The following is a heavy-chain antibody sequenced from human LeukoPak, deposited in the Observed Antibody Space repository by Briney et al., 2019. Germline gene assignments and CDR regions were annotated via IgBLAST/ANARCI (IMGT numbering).Heavy chain of an antibody. Sequence: TGGSLRLSCAASGFTFSSYGMHWVRQAPGKGLEWVAFIRYDGSNKYYADSVKGRFTISRDNSKNTLYLQMNSLRAEDTAVYYCAKDYSKTSYYGLGTYYRPNWFDPWGQGTLVTVSS. V-gene: IGHV3-30*02. D-gene: IGHD3-10*01. CDR3: AKDYSKTSYYGLGTYYRPNWFDP. CDR2: IRYDGSNK. CDR1: GFTFSSYG. J-gene: IGHJ5*02.